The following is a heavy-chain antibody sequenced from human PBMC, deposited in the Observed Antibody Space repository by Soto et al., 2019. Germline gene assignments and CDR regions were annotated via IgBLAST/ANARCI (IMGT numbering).Heavy chain of an antibody. D-gene: IGHD3-22*01. CDR3: AADNSGYLDSAFDI. Sequence: ASVKVSCKASGFSFSRSAVHWVRQARGQRLEWIGWIVGFSGNTNYAQRVHQRLSFTRDLSTSTVYMELRRLTSDDKAVYFCAADNSGYLDSAFDIWGKGTAVTVSS. CDR2: IVGFSGNT. CDR1: GFSFSRSA. V-gene: IGHV1-58*01. J-gene: IGHJ6*04.